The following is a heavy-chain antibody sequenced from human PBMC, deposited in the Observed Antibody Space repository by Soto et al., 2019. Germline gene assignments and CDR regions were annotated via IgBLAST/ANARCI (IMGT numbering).Heavy chain of an antibody. CDR1: GFTFSRYG. D-gene: IGHD2-8*01. CDR2: MSYDGNNK. J-gene: IGHJ4*02. Sequence: QVQLVESGGGVVQPGGSLRLSCAASGFTFSRYGMHWARQAPGKGLEWVAVMSYDGNNKYYADSVKGRFTVSRDNSRNTQYLQMNSLKVEDTAVYFCAKGFLSGGYCANGVCYHFDYWGQGTPVTVSS. V-gene: IGHV3-30*18. CDR3: AKGFLSGGYCANGVCYHFDY.